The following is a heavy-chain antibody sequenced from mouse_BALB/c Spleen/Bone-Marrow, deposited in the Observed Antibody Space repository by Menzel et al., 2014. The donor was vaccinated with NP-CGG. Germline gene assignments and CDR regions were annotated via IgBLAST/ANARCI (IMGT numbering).Heavy chain of an antibody. CDR3: ARAPLYYGSSIYAMDY. CDR1: GFSLTSYG. J-gene: IGHJ4*01. V-gene: IGHV2-9*02. Sequence: VKVVESGPGLVAPSQSLSITCTVSGFSLTSYGVHWVRQPPGKGLEWLGVIWVSGSTNYNSALMSRLSISKDNSKSQVFLKMNSLQTDDTAMYYCARAPLYYGSSIYAMDYWGQGTSVTVSS. CDR2: IWVSGST. D-gene: IGHD1-1*01.